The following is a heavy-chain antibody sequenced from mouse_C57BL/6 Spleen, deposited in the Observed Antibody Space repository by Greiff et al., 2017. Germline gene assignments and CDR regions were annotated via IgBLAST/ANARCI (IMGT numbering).Heavy chain of an antibody. CDR1: GYTFTDYN. Sequence: DVKLQESGPELVKPGASVKIPCKASGYTFTDYNMDWVKQSHGKSLEWIGDINPNNGGTIYNQKFKGKATLTVDKSSSTAYMELRSLTSEDTAVYYCARFTVESYYFDYWGQGTTLTVSS. D-gene: IGHD1-1*01. CDR2: INPNNGGT. CDR3: ARFTVESYYFDY. J-gene: IGHJ2*01. V-gene: IGHV1-18*01.